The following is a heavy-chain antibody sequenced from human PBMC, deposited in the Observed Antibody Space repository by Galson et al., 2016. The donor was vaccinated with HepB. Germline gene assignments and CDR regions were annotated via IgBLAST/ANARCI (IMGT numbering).Heavy chain of an antibody. D-gene: IGHD6-19*01. CDR1: GYTLDSYG. Sequence: SVKVSCKASGYTLDSYGISWVRLAPGLGLEWMGWISVYNGDTKFAQKFHDRVTMTRDTSTDTAYMELTGLTPDDTAVYYCARGGRWLPFDYWGQGSLVTVSS. J-gene: IGHJ4*02. V-gene: IGHV1-18*04. CDR2: ISVYNGDT. CDR3: ARGGRWLPFDY.